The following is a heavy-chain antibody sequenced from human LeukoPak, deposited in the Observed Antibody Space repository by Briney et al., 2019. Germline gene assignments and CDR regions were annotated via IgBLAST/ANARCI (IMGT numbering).Heavy chain of an antibody. D-gene: IGHD6-13*01. V-gene: IGHV4-39*01. CDR3: ARNLFSSAWSSAGFDY. J-gene: IGHJ4*02. Sequence: PSETLSLTCTVSGGSISSNNYYWGWIRQPPGKGLEWIATIYYSGSTYYNPSLRSRVTISVDTSKNQFSLKLSSVTAADTAVYYCARNLFSSAWSSAGFDYWGQGSLVTVSS. CDR1: GGSISSNNYY. CDR2: IYYSGST.